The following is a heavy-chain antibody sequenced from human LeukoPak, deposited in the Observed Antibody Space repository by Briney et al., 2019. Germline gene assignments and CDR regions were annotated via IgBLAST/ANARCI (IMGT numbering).Heavy chain of an antibody. J-gene: IGHJ6*02. CDR2: NNPNSGGT. CDR1: GYTFTGYY. V-gene: IGHV1-2*06. D-gene: IGHD6-6*01. Sequence: ASVKVSCKASGYTFTGYYMHWVRQAPGQGLEWIGRNNPNSGGTNYAQKFQGRVTMTRDTSISTAYMELSRLRSDDTAVYYCARSNVRTISIAARRLYYYGMDVWGQGTTVTVSS. CDR3: ARSNVRTISIAARRLYYYGMDV.